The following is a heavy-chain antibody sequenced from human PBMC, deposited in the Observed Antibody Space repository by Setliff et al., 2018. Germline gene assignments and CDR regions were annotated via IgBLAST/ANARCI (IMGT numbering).Heavy chain of an antibody. CDR3: ARGADYHDTSGYSH. V-gene: IGHV4-34*01. J-gene: IGHJ4*02. D-gene: IGHD3-22*01. CDR2: INHTGST. Sequence: SETLSLTCAVYGGSFSGYYWSWIRQPPGKGLEWIGEINHTGSTNYSPSLKSRVTISVDTSKNQFSLKVNSVTAADTAVYYCARGADYHDTSGYSHWGQGTLVTVSS. CDR1: GGSFSGYY.